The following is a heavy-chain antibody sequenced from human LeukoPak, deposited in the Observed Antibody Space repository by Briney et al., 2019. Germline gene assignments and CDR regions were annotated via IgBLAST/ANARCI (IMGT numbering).Heavy chain of an antibody. Sequence: GGSLRLSCAASGFTFSSFGMNWIRQAPGKGLEWVSYISSSSSYTNYADSVKGRFTISRDNAKNSLYLQMNSLRAEDTAVYYCARDFEGAEGEGIDVWGQGTTVTVSS. CDR2: ISSSSSYT. D-gene: IGHD2-21*01. J-gene: IGHJ6*02. CDR3: ARDFEGAEGEGIDV. V-gene: IGHV3-21*05. CDR1: GFTFSSFG.